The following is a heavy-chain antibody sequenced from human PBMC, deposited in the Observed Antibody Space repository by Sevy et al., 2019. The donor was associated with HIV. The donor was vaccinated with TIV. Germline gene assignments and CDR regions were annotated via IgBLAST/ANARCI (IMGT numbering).Heavy chain of an antibody. CDR1: GYTFTGYY. Sequence: ASVKVCCKASGYTFTGYYMHWVRQAPGQGLEWMGWINPNSGGTNYAQKFQGRVTMTRDTSISTAYMELSRLRSDDTAVYYCARVLSYYGSGSSVRNYIDVWGKGTTVTVSS. D-gene: IGHD3-10*01. V-gene: IGHV1-2*02. J-gene: IGHJ6*03. CDR3: ARVLSYYGSGSSVRNYIDV. CDR2: INPNSGGT.